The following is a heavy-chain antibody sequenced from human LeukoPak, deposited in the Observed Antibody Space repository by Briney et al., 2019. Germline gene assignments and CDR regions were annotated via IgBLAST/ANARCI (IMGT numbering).Heavy chain of an antibody. CDR1: GFTFSSYA. D-gene: IGHD1-26*01. V-gene: IGHV3-7*01. CDR3: ARVKVGSWDWFDP. CDR2: IKQDGSEK. Sequence: GGSLRLSCAASGFTFSSYAMSWVRQAPGKGLEWVANIKQDGSEKYYVDSVKGRFTISRDNAKNTAYLQMNSLRAEDTAVYYCARVKVGSWDWFDPWGQGTLVTVSS. J-gene: IGHJ5*02.